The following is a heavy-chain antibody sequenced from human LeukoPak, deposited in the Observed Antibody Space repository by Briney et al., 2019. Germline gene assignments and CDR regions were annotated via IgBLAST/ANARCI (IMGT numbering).Heavy chain of an antibody. J-gene: IGHJ4*02. CDR2: ISSSGSTI. CDR1: GFTFGDHA. V-gene: IGHV3-48*03. Sequence: GGSLRLSCTTSGFTFGDHAMSWVRQAPGKGLEWVSYISSSGSTIYYADSVKGRFTISRDNAKNSLYLQMNSLRAEDTAVYYCARRGTAMGYFDYWGQGTLVTVSS. CDR3: ARRGTAMGYFDY. D-gene: IGHD5-18*01.